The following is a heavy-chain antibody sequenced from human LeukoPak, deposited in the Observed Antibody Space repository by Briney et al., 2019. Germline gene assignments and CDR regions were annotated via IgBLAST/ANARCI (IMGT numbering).Heavy chain of an antibody. CDR3: ARDRGYTYGHPLDF. CDR2: ILYDGSNK. V-gene: IGHV3-30*04. Sequence: GRSLRLSCATSGFTFSSNNMHWVRQAPGKGLEWVTLILYDGSNKYYADSVKGRFTISRDNSKNTLYLEMNSLRADDTAVYYLARDRGYTYGHPLDFWGQGTMVTV. CDR1: GFTFSSNN. D-gene: IGHD5-18*01. J-gene: IGHJ3*01.